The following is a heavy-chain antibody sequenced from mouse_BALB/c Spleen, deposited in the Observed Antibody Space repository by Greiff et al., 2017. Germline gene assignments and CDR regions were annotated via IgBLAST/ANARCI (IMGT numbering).Heavy chain of an antibody. J-gene: IGHJ4*01. CDR2: ISSGSSTI. CDR3: ARHYYGTPYYAMDD. V-gene: IGHV5-17*02. Sequence: EVMLVESGGGLVQPGGSRKLSCAASGFTFSSFGMHWVRQAPEKGLEWVAYISSGSSTIYYADTVKGRFTISRDNPKNTLFLQMTRLRSEDTAMYYCARHYYGTPYYAMDDWGQGTSVTVSS. D-gene: IGHD1-1*01. CDR1: GFTFSSFG.